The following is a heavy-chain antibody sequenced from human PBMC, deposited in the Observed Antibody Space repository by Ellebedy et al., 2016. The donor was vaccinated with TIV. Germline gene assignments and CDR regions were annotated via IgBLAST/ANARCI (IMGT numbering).Heavy chain of an antibody. CDR3: ARRGSYGDYAVQVNSWFDV. D-gene: IGHD4-17*01. CDR1: GFNFRSYW. V-gene: IGHV3-7*01. Sequence: GESLKISCVVSGFNFRSYWMGWVRQAPGKGLAWVANIYQDGSQKYYVDSAEGRFTISRAHAKNSLYLEMRSLRVEDTAMYYCARRGSYGDYAVQVNSWFDVWGQGIPVTVSP. J-gene: IGHJ5*02. CDR2: IYQDGSQK.